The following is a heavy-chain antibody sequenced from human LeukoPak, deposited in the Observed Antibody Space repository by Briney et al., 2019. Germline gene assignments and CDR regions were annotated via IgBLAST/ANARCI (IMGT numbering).Heavy chain of an antibody. V-gene: IGHV4-34*01. Sequence: SXXLSLTCAVYGGSFSGYYWSWIRQPPGKGLEWIGEINHSGSTNYNPSLKSRVTISVDKSKNQFSLKLSSVPAADTAVYYCARVLKLGYCSGGSCYGRYYYYYYMDVWGKGTTVTVSS. CDR3: ARVLKLGYCSGGSCYGRYYYYYYMDV. J-gene: IGHJ6*03. CDR2: INHSGST. CDR1: GGSFSGYY. D-gene: IGHD2-15*01.